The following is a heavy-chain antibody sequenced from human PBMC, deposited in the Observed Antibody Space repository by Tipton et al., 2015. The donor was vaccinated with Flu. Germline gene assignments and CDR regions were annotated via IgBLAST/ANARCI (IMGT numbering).Heavy chain of an antibody. Sequence: TLSLTCTVSGGSISSSSYYWGWIRQPPGKRLEWMGSFYYSGSTYYNPSLKSRVTISVDTSKNQFSLKLSSVTAADTAVYYCARHYGDLPFDYWGQGTLVTVSS. CDR1: GGSISSSSYY. CDR2: FYYSGST. J-gene: IGHJ4*02. D-gene: IGHD4-17*01. V-gene: IGHV4-39*07. CDR3: ARHYGDLPFDY.